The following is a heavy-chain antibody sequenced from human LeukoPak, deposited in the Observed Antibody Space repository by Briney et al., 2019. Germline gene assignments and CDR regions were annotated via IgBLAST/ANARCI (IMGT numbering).Heavy chain of an antibody. CDR1: GYTYTHYF. J-gene: IGHJ5*02. CDR2: INPNSGGT. D-gene: IGHD2-2*01. Sequence: ASVKVSCKASGYTYTHYFMHWVRPAPGQGLEWMGWINPNSGGTNYGQKCQGRVTMTRDTSISTAYMELSRLRSDDTGVYYCARVLVVPAAIGGWFDPWGQGTLVTVSS. CDR3: ARVLVVPAAIGGWFDP. V-gene: IGHV1-2*02.